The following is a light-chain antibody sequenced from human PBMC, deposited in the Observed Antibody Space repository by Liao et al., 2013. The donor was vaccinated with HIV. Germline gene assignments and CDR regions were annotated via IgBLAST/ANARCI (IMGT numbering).Light chain of an antibody. CDR3: QAWDDNTAV. J-gene: IGLJ1*01. CDR2: QDT. V-gene: IGLV3-1*01. Sequence: SYEVTQPPSVSVSPGQTVSLSCAGDKLGDKYSSWYQQKPGQPPVLVIYQDTKRPSGIPERFSGSNSGNTATLTISGSQAFDEADYYCQAWDDNTAVFGTGTKVTVL. CDR1: KLGDKY.